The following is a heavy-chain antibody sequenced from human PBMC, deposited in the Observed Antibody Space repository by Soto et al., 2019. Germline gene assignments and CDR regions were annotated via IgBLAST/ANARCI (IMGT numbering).Heavy chain of an antibody. CDR3: ARSGDIVVVPENWFDP. J-gene: IGHJ5*02. Sequence: EVQLVESGGGLVQPGGSLGLSCAASGFTFSSYWMSWVRQAPGKGLEWVANIKQDGSEKYYVDSVKGRFTISRDNAKNSLYLQMNSLRAEDTAVYYCARSGDIVVVPENWFDPWGQGTLVTVSS. CDR1: GFTFSSYW. D-gene: IGHD2-2*01. V-gene: IGHV3-7*03. CDR2: IKQDGSEK.